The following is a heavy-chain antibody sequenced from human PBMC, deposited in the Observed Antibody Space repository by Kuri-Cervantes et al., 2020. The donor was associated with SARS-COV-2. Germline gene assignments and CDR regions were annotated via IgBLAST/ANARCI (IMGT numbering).Heavy chain of an antibody. CDR1: GFTFTNYW. D-gene: IGHD2-21*02. Sequence: ASGFTFTNYWMHWVRRAPGKGLVWVSRINRDGITAYADSVKGRFTVSRDNAKNTIYLQMNSLRGDDTAVYYCARDVEGGDRYLDHWGRGTLVTVSS. CDR3: ARDVEGGDRYLDH. CDR2: INRDGIT. V-gene: IGHV3-74*01. J-gene: IGHJ2*01.